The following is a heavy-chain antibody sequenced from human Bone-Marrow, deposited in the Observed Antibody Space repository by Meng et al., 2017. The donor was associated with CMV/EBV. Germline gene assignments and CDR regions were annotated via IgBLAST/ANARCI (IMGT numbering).Heavy chain of an antibody. Sequence: ASVKVSCKASGYTFTGYYMHWVRQAPGQGLEWMGWINPNSGGTNYAQKFQGRVTMTRDTSISTAHMALSRLRSDDTAVYYCARASYDFWRGYYYPFDYWGQGTLVTVSS. D-gene: IGHD3-3*01. CDR1: GYTFTGYY. V-gene: IGHV1-2*02. CDR3: ARASYDFWRGYYYPFDY. CDR2: INPNSGGT. J-gene: IGHJ4*02.